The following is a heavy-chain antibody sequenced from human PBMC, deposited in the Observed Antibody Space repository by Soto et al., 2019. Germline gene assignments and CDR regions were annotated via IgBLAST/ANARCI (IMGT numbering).Heavy chain of an antibody. CDR2: TSHDERKI. D-gene: IGHD6-19*01. Sequence: QVQVVESGGGVLQPGMSLSLSCAASGFTFSDYAMDWVRQAPGKGLELVALTSHDERKISYADSVKGRFTISRGNSEKTLHLQMYSLSDEDTGVYYCARGGYSNGWYYYDYWVQGTLVTVAS. CDR1: GFTFSDYA. J-gene: IGHJ4*02. V-gene: IGHV3-33*01. CDR3: ARGGYSNGWYYYDY.